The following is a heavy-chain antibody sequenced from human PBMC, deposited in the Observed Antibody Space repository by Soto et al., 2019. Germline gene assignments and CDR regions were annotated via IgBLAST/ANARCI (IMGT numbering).Heavy chain of an antibody. Sequence: GGSLRLSCAASGSTVSSNYMSWVRQAPGKGLEWVSVIYSGGSTYYADPVRGRFTISRDNSKNTLYLQMKSLRAEDTAVYYCARDPPATRHGMDVWGQGTTVTVSS. CDR3: ARDPPATRHGMDV. V-gene: IGHV3-53*01. J-gene: IGHJ6*02. CDR1: GSTVSSNY. CDR2: IYSGGST.